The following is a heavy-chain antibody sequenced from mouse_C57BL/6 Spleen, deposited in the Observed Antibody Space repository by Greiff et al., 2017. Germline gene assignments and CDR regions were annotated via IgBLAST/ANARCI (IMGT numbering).Heavy chain of an antibody. CDR3: TRGVYYGSSLYAMDY. V-gene: IGHV6-6*01. CDR1: GFTFSDAW. CDR2: IRNKANNHAT. D-gene: IGHD1-1*01. J-gene: IGHJ4*01. Sequence: EVQGVESGGGLVQPGGSMKLSCAASGFTFSDAWMDWVRQSPEKGLEWVAEIRNKANNHATYYAESVKGRFTISRDDSKSSVYLQMNSLRAEDTGIYYCTRGVYYGSSLYAMDYWGQGTSVTVSS.